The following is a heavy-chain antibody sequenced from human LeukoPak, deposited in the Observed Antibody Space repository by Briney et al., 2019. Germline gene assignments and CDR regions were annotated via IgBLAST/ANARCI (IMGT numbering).Heavy chain of an antibody. J-gene: IGHJ4*02. CDR2: IYYSGST. D-gene: IGHD6-19*01. V-gene: IGHV4-59*01. CDR3: ARGDSSGWYHFDY. Sequence: SETLSLTCTVSGGSISSYYWSWIRQPPGKGLEWIGYIYYSGSTNYNPSLKSRVTISVDTSKNRFSLKLSSVTAADTAVYYCARGDSSGWYHFDYWGQGTLVTVSS. CDR1: GGSISSYY.